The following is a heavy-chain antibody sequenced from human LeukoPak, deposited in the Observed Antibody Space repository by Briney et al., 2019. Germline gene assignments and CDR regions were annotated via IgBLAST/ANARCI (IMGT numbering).Heavy chain of an antibody. CDR3: AKESGGYSYGYWLYYFDY. CDR1: GFTFSSYW. J-gene: IGHJ4*02. D-gene: IGHD5-18*01. V-gene: IGHV3-33*06. Sequence: GGSLRLSCAASGFTFSSYWMNWVRQAPGKGLEWVAVIWYDGSNKYYADSVKGRFTISRDNSKNTLYLQMNSLRAEDTAVYYCAKESGGYSYGYWLYYFDYWGQGTLVTVSS. CDR2: IWYDGSNK.